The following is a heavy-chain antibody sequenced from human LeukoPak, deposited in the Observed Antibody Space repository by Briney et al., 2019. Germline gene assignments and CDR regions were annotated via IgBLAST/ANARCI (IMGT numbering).Heavy chain of an antibody. V-gene: IGHV1-18*01. Sequence: GASVKVSCKASGYTFTSYGISWVRQAPGQGLEWMGWISAYNGNTNYAQKLQGRVTMTTDTSTSTAYMELSRLRSDDTAVYYCARDLDYYDSSGSQTVFDYWGQGTLVTVSS. CDR3: ARDLDYYDSSGSQTVFDY. J-gene: IGHJ4*02. CDR1: GYTFTSYG. D-gene: IGHD3-22*01. CDR2: ISAYNGNT.